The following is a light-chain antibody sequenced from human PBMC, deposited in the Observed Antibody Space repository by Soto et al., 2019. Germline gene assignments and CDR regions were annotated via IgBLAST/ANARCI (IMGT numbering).Light chain of an antibody. CDR1: SSDVGGYNY. CDR2: EVY. V-gene: IGLV2-14*01. Sequence: QSALTQPPSASGSPGQSVTISCTGTSSDVGGYNYVSWYQQHPGKAPKLIIYEVYNRPSGVSHRFSGSKTGNTASLIISGLQAEDEADYYCSSYTSTTSYVFGSGTKVTVL. J-gene: IGLJ1*01. CDR3: SSYTSTTSYV.